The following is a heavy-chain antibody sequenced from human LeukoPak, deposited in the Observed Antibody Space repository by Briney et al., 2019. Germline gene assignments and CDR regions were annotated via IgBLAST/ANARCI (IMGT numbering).Heavy chain of an antibody. Sequence: PSETLSLTCTASGGSISSSTYFWGWIRQPPGKGLEWIGSIYYSGSPYYNPSLKSRVTISVDTSKNQFSLRLSSVTAADTAVYYCARHWSWYVDYWGQGTLVTVSS. CDR2: IYYSGSP. D-gene: IGHD6-13*01. CDR1: GGSISSSTYF. CDR3: ARHWSWYVDY. V-gene: IGHV4-39*01. J-gene: IGHJ4*02.